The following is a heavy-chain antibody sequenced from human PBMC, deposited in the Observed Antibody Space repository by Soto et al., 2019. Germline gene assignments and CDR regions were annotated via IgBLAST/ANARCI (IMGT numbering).Heavy chain of an antibody. CDR1: GYTFTNYY. J-gene: IGHJ5*02. V-gene: IGHV1-46*01. CDR3: VRDTIFGVVTLDL. Sequence: GASVKVSCKASGYTFTNYYVHWVRQAPRQGLEWMGTVNPRDGSTIYAQKFQGRVYMTRDTSTATVYMELSSLKSEDTAVFFCVRDTIFGVVTLDLWGQGTLVTVSS. D-gene: IGHD3-3*01. CDR2: VNPRDGST.